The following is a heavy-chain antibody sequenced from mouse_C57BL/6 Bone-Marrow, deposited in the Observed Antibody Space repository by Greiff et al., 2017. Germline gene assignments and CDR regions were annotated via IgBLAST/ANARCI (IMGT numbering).Heavy chain of an antibody. CDR3: ARSSGYPDY. V-gene: IGHV1-69*01. CDR2: IDPSDSYT. CDR1: GYTFTSYW. J-gene: IGHJ2*01. Sequence: VQLQQPGAELVMPGASVKLSCKASGYTFTSYWMHWVKQRPGQGLAWIGEIDPSDSYTNYNQKFKGKSTLTVDKSSSTAYMQLSSLTSEDSAVYYCARSSGYPDYWGQGTTHTVSS. D-gene: IGHD3-1*01.